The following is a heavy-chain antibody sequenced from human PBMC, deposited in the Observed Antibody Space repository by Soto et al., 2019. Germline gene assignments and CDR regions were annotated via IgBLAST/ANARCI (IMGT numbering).Heavy chain of an antibody. Sequence: ASVKVSCKASGYNFNIYGINWVRQAPGQGLEWMGWIRTYNGKTNYAQSFQDRVTMITDTSTSTAYMELRSLRSDDTAVYYCAIAYRSESYYGYYGMDVWGQGTTVTVSS. CDR1: GYNFNIYG. V-gene: IGHV1-18*01. J-gene: IGHJ6*02. CDR3: AIAYRSESYYGYYGMDV. D-gene: IGHD3-10*01. CDR2: IRTYNGKT.